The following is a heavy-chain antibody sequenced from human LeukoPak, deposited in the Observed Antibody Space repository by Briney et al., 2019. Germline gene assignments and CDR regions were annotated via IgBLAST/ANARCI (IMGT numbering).Heavy chain of an antibody. J-gene: IGHJ6*03. D-gene: IGHD3-3*01. CDR2: IWYDGSNK. CDR1: GFTFSSYG. V-gene: IGHV3-33*06. Sequence: PGRSLRLSCAASGFTFSSYGMHWVRQAPGKGLEWVAVIWYDGSNKYYAESVKGRFTISRDNSRNTLYLQMNSLRAEDTAVYYCAKGGDTYDFWSGYYTGRHYYYYMDVWGKGTTVTVSS. CDR3: AKGGDTYDFWSGYYTGRHYYYYMDV.